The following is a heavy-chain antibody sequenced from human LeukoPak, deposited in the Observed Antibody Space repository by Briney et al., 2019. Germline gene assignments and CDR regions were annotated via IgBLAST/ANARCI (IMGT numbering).Heavy chain of an antibody. V-gene: IGHV3-48*01. D-gene: IGHD2-15*01. J-gene: IGHJ4*02. CDR1: GFTFSSYS. Sequence: GGSLRLSCAASGFTFSSYSMNWVRQAPGKGLEWVSYISSSSSTIHYADSVKGRFTISRDNAKNSLYPQMNSLRAEDTAVYYCAREYCSGGSCYGFDYWGQGTLVTVSS. CDR3: AREYCSGGSCYGFDY. CDR2: ISSSSSTI.